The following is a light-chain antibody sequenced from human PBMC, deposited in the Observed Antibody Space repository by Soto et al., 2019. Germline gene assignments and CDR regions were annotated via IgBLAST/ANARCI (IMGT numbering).Light chain of an antibody. J-gene: IGLJ1*01. V-gene: IGLV2-11*01. CDR3: CSSAGSCNLV. CDR1: SSDVGSYNY. Sequence: QSALTQPRSVSGSPGQSVTISCTGTSSDVGSYNYVSWYQQHPGKAPKLIIFDVGKRPSGVPDRFSGSYSGNTASLTISGLRTEDEADYYCCSSAGSCNLVFGTGTKLTVL. CDR2: DVG.